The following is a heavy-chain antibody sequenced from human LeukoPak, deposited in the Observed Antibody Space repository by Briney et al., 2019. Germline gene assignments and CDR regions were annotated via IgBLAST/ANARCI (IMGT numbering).Heavy chain of an antibody. J-gene: IGHJ5*02. CDR1: GGTFSSYA. CDR2: IIPIFGTA. V-gene: IGHV1-69*13. CDR3: ARDGSIVVVPAATLKPNWFDP. D-gene: IGHD2-2*01. Sequence: SVKVSCKASGGTFSSYAISWVRQAPGQGLEWMGGIIPIFGTANYAQKFQGRVTITADESTSTAYMELSSLRSEDTAVYYCARDGSIVVVPAATLKPNWFDPWGQGTLVTVSS.